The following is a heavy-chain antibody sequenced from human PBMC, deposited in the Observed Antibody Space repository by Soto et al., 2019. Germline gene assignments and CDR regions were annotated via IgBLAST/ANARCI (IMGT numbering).Heavy chain of an antibody. CDR1: GFTFSSYA. V-gene: IGHV3-23*01. CDR2: ISGSGGSR. D-gene: IGHD2-15*01. Sequence: EVQLLESGGGLVQSGGSLRLSCAASGFTFSSYAMSWVRRAPGKGLEWVSAISGSGGSRYYADSVQGRFTISRDNSKNTLYLQMNSLRADDTAVYYCAKEYCSCGSCYSAEGYYFDYWGQGTLVTVSS. J-gene: IGHJ4*02. CDR3: AKEYCSCGSCYSAEGYYFDY.